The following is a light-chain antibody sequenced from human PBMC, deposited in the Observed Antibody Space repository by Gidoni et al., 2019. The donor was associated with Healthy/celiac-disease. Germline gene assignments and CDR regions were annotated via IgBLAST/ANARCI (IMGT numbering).Light chain of an antibody. J-gene: IGKJ1*01. V-gene: IGKV1-39*01. CDR2: AAS. Sequence: DIQMTQSPSSLSASVGDRVTITCRASQSISSYLNWYQQKPGIAPKLLIYAASSLQTGVPVRFSGSGSGTDFTLTISSLQPEDFATYYCQQSSSSPRTFGQGTKVEIK. CDR3: QQSSSSPRT. CDR1: QSISSY.